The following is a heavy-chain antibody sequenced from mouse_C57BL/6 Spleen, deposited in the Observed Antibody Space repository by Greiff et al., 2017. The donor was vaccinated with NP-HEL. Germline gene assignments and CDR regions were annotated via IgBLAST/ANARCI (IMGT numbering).Heavy chain of an antibody. J-gene: IGHJ3*01. CDR2: IDPETGGT. D-gene: IGHD2-1*01. CDR3: TPHYYGYYGLAY. Sequence: QVQLKQSGAELVRPGASVTLSCKASGYTFTDYEMHWVKQTPVHGLEWIGAIDPETGGTAYNQKFKGKAILTADKSSSTAYMELRSLTSEDSAVYYCTPHYYGYYGLAYWGQGTLVTVSA. V-gene: IGHV1-15*01. CDR1: GYTFTDYE.